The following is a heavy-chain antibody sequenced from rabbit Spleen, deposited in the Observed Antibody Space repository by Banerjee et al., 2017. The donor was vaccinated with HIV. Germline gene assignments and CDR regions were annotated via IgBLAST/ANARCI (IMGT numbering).Heavy chain of an antibody. V-gene: IGHV1S45*01. CDR3: ARDYAGYGYATMNL. J-gene: IGHJ4*01. CDR2: IRGSGGST. CDR1: GFDLSSNYV. Sequence: QEQLVESGGGLVQPEGSLTLTCTASGFDLSSNYVMCWVRQAPGKGPEWIACIRGSGGSTWYASWAKGRFTISKTSSTTVTLQMTSLTAADTATYFCARDYAGYGYATMNLWGPGTLVTVS. D-gene: IGHD6-1*01.